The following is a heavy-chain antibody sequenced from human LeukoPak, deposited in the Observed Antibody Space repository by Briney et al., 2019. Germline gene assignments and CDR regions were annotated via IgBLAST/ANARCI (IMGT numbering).Heavy chain of an antibody. CDR3: ALPMTIVVTHRAFDI. V-gene: IGHV5-51*01. CDR1: GYGFTSYW. CDR2: IYPGDSDT. Sequence: GESLKISCMGSGYGFTSYWVCWVRQMPGKGLEWMGIIYPGDSDTRYSPSFQGQVTISADKSISTAYLQWSSLKASDTAMYYCALPMTIVVTHRAFDIWGQGTMVTVSS. J-gene: IGHJ3*02. D-gene: IGHD4-23*01.